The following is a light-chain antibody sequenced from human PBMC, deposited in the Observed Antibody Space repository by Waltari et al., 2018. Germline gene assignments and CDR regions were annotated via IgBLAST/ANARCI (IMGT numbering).Light chain of an antibody. J-gene: IGLJ2*01. CDR3: SSYKSGSILL. Sequence: QSALTQPASVSGSPGQPITVSCTGSSSDIGAYNYVSWYQQHPGNAPKLLIFAVTKRPSGVSNRFSGSKSGNTASLTISGLQAEDEADYYCSSYKSGSILLFGGGTKVTVL. V-gene: IGLV2-14*01. CDR1: SSDIGAYNY. CDR2: AVT.